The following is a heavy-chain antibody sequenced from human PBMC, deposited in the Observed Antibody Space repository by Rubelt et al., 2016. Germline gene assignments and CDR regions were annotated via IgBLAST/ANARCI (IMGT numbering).Heavy chain of an antibody. CDR2: INPSDGST. CDR3: ARGSSGYPPLDY. V-gene: IGHV1-46*01. J-gene: IGHJ4*02. D-gene: IGHD3-22*01. Sequence: QVQLVQSGAEVKKPGASLKVSCKASGYTFTGYYLQWVRQAPGQGLEWMGWINPSDGSTIYAPRFQRRITMTRDTSTTTVYMELSSLRSEDTAVYYCARGSSGYPPLDYWGQGTLVTVSS. CDR1: GYTFTGYY.